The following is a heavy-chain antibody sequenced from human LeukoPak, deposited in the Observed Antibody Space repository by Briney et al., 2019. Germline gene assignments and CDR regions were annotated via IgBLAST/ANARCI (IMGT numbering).Heavy chain of an antibody. J-gene: IGHJ3*02. Sequence: GGSLRLSCAASGFTFNNYWMSWVRQAPGKGLEWVAIIGHDSGEKYYVDSVKGRYTISRDNAKKSLYLQMDSLRVEDTAVYFCVRDKPSGSTSGSVFDIWGQGTMVTVSS. V-gene: IGHV3-7*01. CDR2: IGHDSGEK. D-gene: IGHD1-26*01. CDR1: GFTFNNYW. CDR3: VRDKPSGSTSGSVFDI.